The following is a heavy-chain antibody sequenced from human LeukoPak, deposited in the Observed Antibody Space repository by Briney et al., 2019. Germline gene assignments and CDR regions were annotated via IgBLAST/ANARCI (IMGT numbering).Heavy chain of an antibody. CDR3: ARANRYSYGLNWFDP. D-gene: IGHD5-18*01. V-gene: IGHV4-59*01. CDR2: IYYSGST. J-gene: IGHJ5*02. Sequence: SETLSLTCTVSGGSISSYYWSWIRQPPGKGLEWIGYIYYSGSTNYNPSLKSRVTISVDTSKNQFSLKLSPMTAADTAVYYCARANRYSYGLNWFDPWGQGTLVTVSS. CDR1: GGSISSYY.